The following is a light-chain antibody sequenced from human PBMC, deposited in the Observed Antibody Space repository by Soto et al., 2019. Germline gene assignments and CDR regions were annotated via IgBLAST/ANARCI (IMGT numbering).Light chain of an antibody. J-gene: IGKJ1*01. CDR1: QSVSSN. CDR3: QQYNNWPQT. V-gene: IGKV3-15*01. Sequence: EIMMTQSPATLSVYPGERATLSCRASQSVSSNLAWYQQKPGQAPRLLIYGASTRATGIPARFSGSGSGTEFTLTISSLQSEDFAVYYCQQYNNWPQTFGQGTNVDIK. CDR2: GAS.